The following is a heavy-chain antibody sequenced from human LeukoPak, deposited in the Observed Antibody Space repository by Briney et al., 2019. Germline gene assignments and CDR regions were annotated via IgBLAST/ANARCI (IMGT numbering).Heavy chain of an antibody. CDR2: IYYSGST. Sequence: PSETLSLTCTVSGGSISSYYWSWLRQPPGKGLEWIGYIYYSGSTNYNPSLKSRVTISVDTSKNQFSLKLSSVTAADTAVYYCARASGWYDYWGQGTLVTVSS. CDR3: ARASGWYDY. D-gene: IGHD6-19*01. V-gene: IGHV4-59*08. CDR1: GGSISSYY. J-gene: IGHJ4*02.